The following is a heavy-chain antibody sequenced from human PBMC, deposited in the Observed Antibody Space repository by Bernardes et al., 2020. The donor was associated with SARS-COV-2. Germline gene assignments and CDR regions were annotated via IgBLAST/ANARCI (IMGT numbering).Heavy chain of an antibody. CDR3: ARHRPLADSSFDY. CDR1: GGSISNYY. Sequence: SETLSLTCTVSGGSISNYYWSWIRQPPGKGLEWIGFIYYSGSTSYNPSLTSRLTISVDTSKNQFSLKLISVTAADTAVYYCARHRPLADSSFDYWGQGTLVTVSS. J-gene: IGHJ4*02. CDR2: IYYSGST. V-gene: IGHV4-59*08.